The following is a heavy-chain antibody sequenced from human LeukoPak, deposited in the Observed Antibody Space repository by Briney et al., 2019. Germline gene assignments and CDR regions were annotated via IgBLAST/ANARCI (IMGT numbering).Heavy chain of an antibody. V-gene: IGHV3-9*03. CDR3: AKGGGGRLIYYYYMDV. J-gene: IGHJ6*03. CDR2: ISWNSGTI. CDR1: GFTFNDYA. D-gene: IGHD3-16*01. Sequence: GGSLRLSCAATGFTFNDYAMHWVRQAPGKGLEWVSYISWNSGTIGYADSVKGRFTISRDNAKNSLYLQMNSLRAEDMALYYCAKGGGGRLIYYYYMDVWGKGTTVTVSS.